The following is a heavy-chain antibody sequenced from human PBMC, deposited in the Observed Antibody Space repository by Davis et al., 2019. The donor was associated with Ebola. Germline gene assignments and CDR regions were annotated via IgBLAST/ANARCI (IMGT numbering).Heavy chain of an antibody. CDR2: ISYSGST. Sequence: MPSETLSLTCTVSGGSITSGDYRWSWIRQPPGKGLEYIGYISYSGSTDYNPSLKSRVTISVDTSKNQFSLKLSSVTAADTAVYYCARHPAYYYDSSGYYHQGHFDYWGQGTLVTVSS. CDR3: ARHPAYYYDSSGYYHQGHFDY. J-gene: IGHJ4*02. V-gene: IGHV4-30-4*01. D-gene: IGHD3-22*01. CDR1: GGSITSGDYR.